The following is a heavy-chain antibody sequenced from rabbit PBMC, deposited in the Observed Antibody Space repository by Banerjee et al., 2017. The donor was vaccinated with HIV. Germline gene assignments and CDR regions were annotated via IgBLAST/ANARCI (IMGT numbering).Heavy chain of an antibody. Sequence: QEQLEESGGGLVKPGGTLTLTCKASGIDFSSSYYMCWVRQAPGKGLEWIGCVYFGSSGSTWYASWVNGRFTISRSTSLNTVTLQMTSLTAADTATYFCARDSGSGWYIDRLDLRGQGTLVTVS. D-gene: IGHD1-1*01. J-gene: IGHJ3*01. CDR2: VYFGSSGST. CDR1: GIDFSSSYY. CDR3: ARDSGSGWYIDRLDL. V-gene: IGHV1S43*01.